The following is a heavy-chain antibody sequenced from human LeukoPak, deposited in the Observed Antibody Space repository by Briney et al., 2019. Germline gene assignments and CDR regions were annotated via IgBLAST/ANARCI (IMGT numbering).Heavy chain of an antibody. CDR1: GGSFSGYY. Sequence: SETLSLTCAVCGGSFSGYYWSWIRQPPGKGLEWIGEINHSGSTNYNPSLKSRVTISVDTSKNQFSLKLSSVTAADTAVYYCALRPGIAVAGTFDYWGQGTLVTVSS. J-gene: IGHJ4*02. V-gene: IGHV4-34*01. D-gene: IGHD6-19*01. CDR2: INHSGST. CDR3: ALRPGIAVAGTFDY.